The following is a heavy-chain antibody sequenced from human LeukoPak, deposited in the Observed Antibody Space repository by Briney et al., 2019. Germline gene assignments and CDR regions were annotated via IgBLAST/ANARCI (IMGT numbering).Heavy chain of an antibody. V-gene: IGHV1-18*01. CDR3: ARDRDYYDSSGYYSVGLDY. Sequence: ASVKVSCKASGYTFTSYGISWVRQAPGQGLEWMGWISAYNGNTNYAQKLRGRVTMTTDTSTSTAYMELRSLRSDDTAVYYCARDRDYYDSSGYYSVGLDYWGQGTLVTVSS. D-gene: IGHD3-22*01. CDR1: GYTFTSYG. CDR2: ISAYNGNT. J-gene: IGHJ4*02.